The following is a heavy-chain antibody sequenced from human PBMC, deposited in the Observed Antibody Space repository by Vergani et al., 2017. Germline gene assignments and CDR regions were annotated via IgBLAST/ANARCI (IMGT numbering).Heavy chain of an antibody. V-gene: IGHV1-2*06. J-gene: IGHJ4*02. CDR1: GFTFTSYH. CDR3: ARDLVRYFDWLSPQHFDY. D-gene: IGHD3-9*01. CDR2: IDPNSVDT. Sequence: QVQLVQSGAEVKKPGASLRVSCKASGFTFTSYHIHWVRQAPGQGLDWLGRIDPNSVDTRYSQRFQDRVTITRDTSINTAYMEMTRLRSDDTAVYYCARDLVRYFDWLSPQHFDYWGQGTLVTVSS.